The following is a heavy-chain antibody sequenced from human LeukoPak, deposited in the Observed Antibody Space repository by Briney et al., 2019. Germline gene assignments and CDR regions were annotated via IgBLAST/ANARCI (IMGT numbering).Heavy chain of an antibody. CDR2: IDPNKGDT. CDR1: GYTFTAHY. J-gene: IGHJ4*02. D-gene: IGHD2-8*01. V-gene: IGHV1-2*06. CDR3: ARGAMYAFDY. Sequence: GASVKVSCTASGYTFTAHYIHWVRQTPGQGLEVMGLIDPNKGDTNYAQKFLGRVTMTGDTSISTVYMELNSLTSDDTALYYCARGAMYAFDYWGQGTLVTVSS.